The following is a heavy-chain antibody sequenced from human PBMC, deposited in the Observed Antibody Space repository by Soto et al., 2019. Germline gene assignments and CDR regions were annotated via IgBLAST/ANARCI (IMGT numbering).Heavy chain of an antibody. D-gene: IGHD6-13*01. V-gene: IGHV3-53*04. Sequence: EVQLVESGGGLVQPGGSLRLSCAASGFTVSSNYMSWVRQAPGKGLEWVSVIYSGGSTSYADSVKGRFTISRHNSKSTLYLQMNSLSAEDTAVYYCARGLAAAGIALDYWGQGTLVTVSS. CDR2: IYSGGST. CDR3: ARGLAAAGIALDY. J-gene: IGHJ4*02. CDR1: GFTVSSNY.